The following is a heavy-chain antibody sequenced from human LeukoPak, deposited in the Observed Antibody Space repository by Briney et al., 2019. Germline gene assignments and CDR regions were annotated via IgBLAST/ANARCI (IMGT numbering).Heavy chain of an antibody. CDR3: AREPFGGVDY. CDR1: GGSFSDYY. CDR2: INHSGST. D-gene: IGHD2-8*02. V-gene: IGHV4-34*01. Sequence: PSETLSLTCAVYGGSFSDYYWTWIRQPPGKGLEWIGEINHSGSTNYNPSLKSRVTISVDTSKNQFSLKLSSVTAADTAVYYCAREPFGGVDYWGQGTLVTVSS. J-gene: IGHJ4*02.